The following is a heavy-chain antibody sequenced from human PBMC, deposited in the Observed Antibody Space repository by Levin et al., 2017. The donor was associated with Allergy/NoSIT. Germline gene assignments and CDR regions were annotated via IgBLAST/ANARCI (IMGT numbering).Heavy chain of an antibody. CDR1: GFTFSNAW. D-gene: IGHD6-19*01. CDR3: TTDPTIAVAGHYYFDY. J-gene: IGHJ4*02. CDR2: IKSKTDGGTT. Sequence: GESLKISCAASGFTFSNAWMSWVRQAPGKGLEWVGRIKSKTDGGTTDYAAPVKGRFTISRDDSKNTLYLQMNSLKTEDTAVYYCTTDPTIAVAGHYYFDYWGQGTLVTVSS. V-gene: IGHV3-15*01.